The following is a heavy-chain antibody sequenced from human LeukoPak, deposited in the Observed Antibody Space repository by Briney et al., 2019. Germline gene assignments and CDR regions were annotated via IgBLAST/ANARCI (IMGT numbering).Heavy chain of an antibody. J-gene: IGHJ4*02. CDR1: GYTFTSYD. Sequence: ASVKVSCKASGYTFTSYDINWVRQATGQGLEWMGWMNPNSGNTGYAQKFQGRVTMTRSTSISTAYMELSSLRSEDTAVYYCARDLWFGEFPPGSARGDYWGQGTLVTVSS. CDR2: MNPNSGNT. V-gene: IGHV1-8*01. D-gene: IGHD3-10*01. CDR3: ARDLWFGEFPPGSARGDY.